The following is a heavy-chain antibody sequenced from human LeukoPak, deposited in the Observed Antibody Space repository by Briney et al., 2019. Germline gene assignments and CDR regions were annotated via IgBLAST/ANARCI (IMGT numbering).Heavy chain of an antibody. D-gene: IGHD4-17*01. CDR1: AHSFSSHY. J-gene: IGHJ3*02. Sequence: SETLSLTCAVSAHSFSSHYRTWIRKPPGKGLEWIGYISYIGSTNYNPSLKSRVTISIDTSKNQFPLKLSSVTAADTAVYYCARDLVTVTKGFDIWGQGTMVSVSS. CDR2: ISYIGST. CDR3: ARDLVTVTKGFDI. V-gene: IGHV4-59*11.